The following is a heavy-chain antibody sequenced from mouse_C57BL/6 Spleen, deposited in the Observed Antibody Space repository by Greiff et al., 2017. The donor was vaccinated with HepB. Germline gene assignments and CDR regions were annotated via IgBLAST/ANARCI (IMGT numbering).Heavy chain of an antibody. Sequence: EVQLQQSGPELVKPGASVKMSCKASGYTFTDYNMHWVKQSHGKSLEWIGYINPNNGGTSYNQKFKGKATLTVNKSSSTAYMELRSLTSEDSAVYYCAREAMVTTEGLFAYGGQGTLVTVSA. V-gene: IGHV1-22*01. J-gene: IGHJ3*01. D-gene: IGHD2-2*01. CDR2: INPNNGGT. CDR3: AREAMVTTEGLFAY. CDR1: GYTFTDYN.